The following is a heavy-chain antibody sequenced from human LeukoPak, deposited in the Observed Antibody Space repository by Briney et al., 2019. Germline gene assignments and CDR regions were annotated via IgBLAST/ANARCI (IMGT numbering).Heavy chain of an antibody. D-gene: IGHD3-3*01. CDR3: ARGNEWLSAFDI. V-gene: IGHV4-61*02. CDR1: GDSIHSVYYF. CDR2: IYTSGST. J-gene: IGHJ3*02. Sequence: SETLSLTCTVSGDSIHSVYYFWGWIRQPPGKGLEWIGRIYTSGSTNYNPSLKSRVTMSVDTSKNQFSLKLSSVTAADTAVYYCARGNEWLSAFDIWGQGTMVTVSS.